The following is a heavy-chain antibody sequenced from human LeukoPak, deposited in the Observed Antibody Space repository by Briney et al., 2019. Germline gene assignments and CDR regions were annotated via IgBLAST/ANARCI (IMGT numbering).Heavy chain of an antibody. J-gene: IGHJ4*02. D-gene: IGHD1-26*01. V-gene: IGHV3-7*01. CDR3: ARVGTWELQRVFDY. Sequence: GGSLRLPCAPSGFTFSDYWTTWVRQVPGKGLEWVANINRGGNEVHYVDSVKGRFTISRDNAKNSLYLQLDSLRVEDTAVYYCARVGTWELQRVFDYWGQGTLVTVSS. CDR1: GFTFSDYW. CDR2: INRGGNEV.